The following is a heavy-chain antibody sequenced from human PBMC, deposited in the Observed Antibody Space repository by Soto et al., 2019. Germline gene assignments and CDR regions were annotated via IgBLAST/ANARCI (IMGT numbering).Heavy chain of an antibody. CDR1: GFSFSNYG. Sequence: GGSLRLSCAASGFSFSNYGMHWVRQAPGKGLEWVAVIWYDGSQEYYGGSVKGRFIISRDNSKNTLYLQMNSLRVEDTAVYYCARERYNWNDVAPGSFDFWGQGTMVTVSS. CDR2: IWYDGSQE. J-gene: IGHJ3*01. V-gene: IGHV3-33*01. D-gene: IGHD1-20*01. CDR3: ARERYNWNDVAPGSFDF.